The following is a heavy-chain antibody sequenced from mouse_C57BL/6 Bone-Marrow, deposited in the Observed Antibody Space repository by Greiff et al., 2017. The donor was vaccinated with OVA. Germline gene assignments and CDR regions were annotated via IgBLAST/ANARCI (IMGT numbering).Heavy chain of an antibody. Sequence: QVQLQQPGAELVKPGASVKLSCKASCYTFTSYWMHWVKQRPGRGLEWIGRIDPNSGGTKYNEKFKSKATLTVDKPSSTAYMQLSVLTSVDSAVSYCARLKLTGTPFDSWGQGTTLTVSS. CDR3: ARLKLTGTPFDS. V-gene: IGHV1-72*01. CDR2: IDPNSGGT. D-gene: IGHD4-1*01. CDR1: CYTFTSYW. J-gene: IGHJ2*01.